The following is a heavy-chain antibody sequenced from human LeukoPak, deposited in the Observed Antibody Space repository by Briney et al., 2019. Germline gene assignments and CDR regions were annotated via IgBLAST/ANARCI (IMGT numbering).Heavy chain of an antibody. V-gene: IGHV3-33*01. Sequence: GGSLRLSCAASGFTFSSYGMHWVRQAPGKGLEWVAVIWYDGSNKYYADSVKGRFTISRDNSKNTLYLQMNSLRAEDTAVYYCAREGRWLPHFDYWGQGTLVTVPS. CDR3: AREGRWLPHFDY. J-gene: IGHJ4*02. D-gene: IGHD6-19*01. CDR2: IWYDGSNK. CDR1: GFTFSSYG.